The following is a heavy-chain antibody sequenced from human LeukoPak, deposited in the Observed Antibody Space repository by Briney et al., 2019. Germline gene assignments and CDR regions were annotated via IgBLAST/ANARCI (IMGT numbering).Heavy chain of an antibody. V-gene: IGHV3-21*01. CDR1: GFTFSSYS. J-gene: IGHJ6*02. CDR3: AREGGHSPGYYYYGVDV. Sequence: GGSLRLSCAASGFTFSSYSMNWVRQAPGKGLEWVSSISSSSSYIYYADSVKGRFTISRDNAKNSLYLQMNSLRAEDTAVYYCAREGGHSPGYYYYGVDVWGQGTTVTVSS. D-gene: IGHD5-18*01. CDR2: ISSSSSYI.